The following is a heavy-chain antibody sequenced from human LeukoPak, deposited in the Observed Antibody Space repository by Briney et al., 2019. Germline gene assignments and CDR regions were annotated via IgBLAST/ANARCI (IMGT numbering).Heavy chain of an antibody. V-gene: IGHV3-23*01. D-gene: IGHD1-26*01. CDR2: ISASGGNT. Sequence: GGSLRLSCTASGFTFSSYAMSWVRQAPGKGLEWVSGISASGGNTYHADSVKGRFTISRDNSKNTLYLQMKSLRAEDTAVYYCARLVGLDRNFDYWGQGTLLTVSS. J-gene: IGHJ4*02. CDR1: GFTFSSYA. CDR3: ARLVGLDRNFDY.